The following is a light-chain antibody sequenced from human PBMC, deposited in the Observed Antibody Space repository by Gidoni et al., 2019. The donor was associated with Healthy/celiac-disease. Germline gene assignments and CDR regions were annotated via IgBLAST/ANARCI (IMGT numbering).Light chain of an antibody. J-gene: IGKJ1*01. Sequence: DIGRTQSPLSLPVTPGEPASISCRSSQSLLHSNGYNYLDWYLQKPGQSPQLLIYLGSNRASGVPDRFSGSGSGTDFTLKISRVEAEDVGVYYCMQALQTLWTFGQGTKVEIK. CDR2: LGS. CDR3: MQALQTLWT. V-gene: IGKV2-28*01. CDR1: QSLLHSNGYNY.